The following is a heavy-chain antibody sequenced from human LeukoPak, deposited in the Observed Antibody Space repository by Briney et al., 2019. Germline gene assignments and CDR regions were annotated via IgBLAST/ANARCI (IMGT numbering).Heavy chain of an antibody. CDR2: ISYDGSNK. D-gene: IGHD3-22*01. CDR3: ARETTIVVEAYYFDY. Sequence: GGSLRLSCAASGFTFSSYAMHWVRQAPGKGLEWVAVISYDGSNKYFADSVKGRFTISRDNSKNPLYLQMNSLRAEDTAVYYCARETTIVVEAYYFDYWGQGTLVTVSS. J-gene: IGHJ4*02. V-gene: IGHV3-30-3*01. CDR1: GFTFSSYA.